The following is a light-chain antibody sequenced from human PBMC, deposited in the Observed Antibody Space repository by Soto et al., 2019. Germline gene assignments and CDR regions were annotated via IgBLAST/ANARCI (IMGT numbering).Light chain of an antibody. CDR1: QSVSSN. V-gene: IGKV3-15*01. J-gene: IGKJ1*01. CDR2: GAS. CDR3: QQYNNWPWT. Sequence: EIVMTKSPATPSVSTGERATLSCRASQSVSSNLAWYQQKPGQAPRRLIYGASTMATSIPARFSRSGSGTECTLTISCLQSEDSAVYYCQQYNNWPWTFGQGTKGESK.